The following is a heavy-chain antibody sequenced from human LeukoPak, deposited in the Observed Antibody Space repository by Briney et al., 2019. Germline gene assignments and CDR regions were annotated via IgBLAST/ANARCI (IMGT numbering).Heavy chain of an antibody. J-gene: IGHJ4*02. CDR2: IHYSGST. CDR1: GGSISSYY. CDR3: ARQDDYGDYVAFDY. D-gene: IGHD4-17*01. V-gene: IGHV4-59*08. Sequence: SEPLSLTCTVSGGSISSYYWSWIRQAPGKGLEWIGYIHYSGSTNYNPSLKSRVTISVDTSKNQFTLKLSSVAAADTAVYYCARQDDYGDYVAFDYWGQGTLVTVSS.